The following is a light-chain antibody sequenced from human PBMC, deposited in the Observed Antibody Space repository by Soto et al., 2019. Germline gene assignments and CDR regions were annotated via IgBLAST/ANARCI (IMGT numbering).Light chain of an antibody. CDR2: SNN. Sequence: QSVLTQPPSASGTPGQRVTISCSGSSSNIGSNSANWYQQLPGTAPKLLISSNNQRPSGVPDRFSGSKSGTSASLALSGLHSEDEADYYCATWDDSLNGVLFGGGTKLTVL. CDR1: SSNIGSNS. CDR3: ATWDDSLNGVL. V-gene: IGLV1-44*01. J-gene: IGLJ2*01.